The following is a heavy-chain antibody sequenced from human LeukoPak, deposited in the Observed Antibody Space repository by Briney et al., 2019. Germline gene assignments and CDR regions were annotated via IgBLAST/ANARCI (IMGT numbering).Heavy chain of an antibody. CDR2: LYHSGTT. Sequence: PSETLSLTCTVSGYSIAHGFFWAWIRQPPGGGLEWIGSLYHSGTTYYNTSLKSRISTSVDTSKNQFSLKLRLVTAADTAVYYCARVEVPRDINDWYFDLWGRGTLLTVSS. D-gene: IGHD2-15*01. J-gene: IGHJ2*01. CDR1: GYSIAHGFF. CDR3: ARVEVPRDINDWYFDL. V-gene: IGHV4-38-2*02.